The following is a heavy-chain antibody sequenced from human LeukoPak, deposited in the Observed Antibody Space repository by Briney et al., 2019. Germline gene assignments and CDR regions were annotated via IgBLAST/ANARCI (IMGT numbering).Heavy chain of an antibody. J-gene: IGHJ5*02. D-gene: IGHD3-10*01. CDR3: ARDYGSGSGNWFDA. CDR2: MYPGDSDT. CDR1: GYRFSSYW. Sequence: GESLKISCQGSGYRFSSYWIGWVRQMPGKGLEWMGTMYPGDSDTRYSPSFQGQVTMSVDKSITTAYLEWSGLKASDTAMYYCARDYGSGSGNWFDAWGPGTMVTVSS. V-gene: IGHV5-51*01.